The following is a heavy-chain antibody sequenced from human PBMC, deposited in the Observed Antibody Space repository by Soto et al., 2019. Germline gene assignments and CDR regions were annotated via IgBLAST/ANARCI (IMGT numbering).Heavy chain of an antibody. V-gene: IGHV3-30*03. CDR3: AGALENPYFYYGLNV. CDR1: EFIFSSYG. CDR2: TTYDGGIK. Sequence: PGGSQTLSSSAYEFIFSSYGMEWVRLAPGKVLEWVAATTYDGGIKHYVDSVKGRFTISRDNSKNTLYLQMNSLRVEDTATYYCAGALENPYFYYGLNVWGQGTTVTVSS. D-gene: IGHD1-1*01. J-gene: IGHJ6*02.